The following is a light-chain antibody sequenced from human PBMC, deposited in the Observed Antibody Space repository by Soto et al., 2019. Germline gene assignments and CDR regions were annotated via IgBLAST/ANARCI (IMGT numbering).Light chain of an antibody. CDR3: QQSYNTPRA. J-gene: IGKJ1*01. CDR1: QGISSY. CDR2: EAS. V-gene: IGKV1-39*01. Sequence: IQLTQSPSSLAASVGDRVTITWRSSQGISSYLAWYQQKPGKAPKVLIYEASSLQSGVPSRFSGSGSGTDFTLTITSLQPEDFATYYCQQSYNTPRAFGQGTKVDI.